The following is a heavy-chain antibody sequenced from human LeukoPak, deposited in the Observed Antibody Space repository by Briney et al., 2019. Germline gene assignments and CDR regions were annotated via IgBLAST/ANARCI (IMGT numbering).Heavy chain of an antibody. D-gene: IGHD3-10*01. Sequence: PSETLSLTCAVYGGSFSGYYWSWIRQPPGKGLEWIGEINHSGSTNYNPSLKSRVTISVDTSKNQFSLKLSSVTAADTAVYYCARGPPYYYGSGSYLINWGQGTLVTVSS. CDR1: GGSFSGYY. CDR3: ARGPPYYYGSGSYLIN. V-gene: IGHV4-34*01. CDR2: INHSGST. J-gene: IGHJ4*02.